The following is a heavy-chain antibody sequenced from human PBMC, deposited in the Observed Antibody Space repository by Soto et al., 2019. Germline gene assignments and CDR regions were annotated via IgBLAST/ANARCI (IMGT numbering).Heavy chain of an antibody. V-gene: IGHV6-1*01. Sequence: SQTLSLTCAISGDSASSNSATWHWIRQSPSRGLEWLGRTYYRSKWYNDYALSVKSRITINPDTSKNQFSLHLNSVTPEDTAVYYCARLVIVPYYFDSWGQGTLVTVSS. CDR3: ARLVIVPYYFDS. D-gene: IGHD1-26*01. CDR1: GDSASSNSAT. CDR2: TYYRSKWYN. J-gene: IGHJ4*02.